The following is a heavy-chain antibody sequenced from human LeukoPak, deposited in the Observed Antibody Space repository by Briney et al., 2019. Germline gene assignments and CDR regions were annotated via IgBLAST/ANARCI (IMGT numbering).Heavy chain of an antibody. Sequence: HGESLKISCKASGYTFTNYWIGWVRQMPGKGLEWMGIIYPGDSDTRYSPSFRGQVIISADKSIRTAYLQWTSLKASDTAMYYCTRQGSDYWGQGTLVTVSS. D-gene: IGHD3-10*01. CDR2: IYPGDSDT. V-gene: IGHV5-51*01. J-gene: IGHJ4*02. CDR3: TRQGSDY. CDR1: GYTFTNYW.